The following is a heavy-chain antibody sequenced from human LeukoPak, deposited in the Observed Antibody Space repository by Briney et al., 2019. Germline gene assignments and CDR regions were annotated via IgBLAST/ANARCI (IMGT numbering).Heavy chain of an antibody. V-gene: IGHV3-48*03. CDR2: ISSSGSTI. CDR1: GFTFSSYE. D-gene: IGHD3-10*01. CDR3: ARDREEYDY. J-gene: IGHJ4*02. Sequence: PGGSLRLSCAASGFTFSSYEMNWVRQAPGNGLEWVSYISSSGSTIYYADSVKGRFTISRDNAKNSLYLQMNSLRAEDTAVYYCARDREEYDYWGQGTLVTVSS.